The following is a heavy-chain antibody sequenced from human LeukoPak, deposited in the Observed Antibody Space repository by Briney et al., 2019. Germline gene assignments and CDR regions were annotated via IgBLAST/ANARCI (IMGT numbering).Heavy chain of an antibody. D-gene: IGHD2-2*01. CDR2: IIPILGIA. CDR3: ARVRQYQLLGSYDY. V-gene: IGHV1-69*04. J-gene: IGHJ4*02. CDR1: GGTFSSYA. Sequence: ASVKVSCKASGGTFSSYAISWVRQAPGQGLEWMGRIIPILGIANYAQKFQGRVTITADESTSTAYMELSSLRSEDTAVYYCARVRQYQLLGSYDYWGQGTLVTVSS.